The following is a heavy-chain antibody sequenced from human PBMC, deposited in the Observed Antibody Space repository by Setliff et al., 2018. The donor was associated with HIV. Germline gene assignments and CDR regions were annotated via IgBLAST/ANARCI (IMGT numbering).Heavy chain of an antibody. V-gene: IGHV3-21*04. J-gene: IGHJ4*02. CDR3: ARVIDHGARWFFDY. CDR2: ISSSSSYI. D-gene: IGHD4-17*01. CDR1: GFTVSRNY. Sequence: PGGSLRLSCTASGFTVSRNYMSWVRQAPGKGLEWVSSISSSSSYIYYADSVKGRFTISRDNAENILYLQMNSLRAEDTAVYYCARVIDHGARWFFDYWGQGTPVTAPQ.